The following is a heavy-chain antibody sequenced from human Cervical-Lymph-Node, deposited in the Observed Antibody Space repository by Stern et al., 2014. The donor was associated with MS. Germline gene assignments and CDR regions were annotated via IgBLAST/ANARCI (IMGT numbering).Heavy chain of an antibody. CDR3: ALSSETSDRWYSLGYDL. CDR1: GGTFSKFP. CDR2: IFPVFGTP. V-gene: IGHV1-69*01. Sequence: VQLVESWAEVTKPGSSVKVSCKASGGTFSKFPSSWVRQAPGQGLEWMGVIFPVFGTPTYAQEFRGRVTITADVSTSTVYMELSSLRSDDTAVYYCALSSETSDRWYSLGYDLWGQGTLVTVSS. D-gene: IGHD6-13*01. J-gene: IGHJ5*02.